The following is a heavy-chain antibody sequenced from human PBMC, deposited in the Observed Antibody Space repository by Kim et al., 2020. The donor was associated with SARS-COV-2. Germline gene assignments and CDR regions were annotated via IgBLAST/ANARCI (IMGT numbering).Heavy chain of an antibody. CDR2: IYYSGST. J-gene: IGHJ6*02. D-gene: IGHD3-22*01. CDR1: GGSISSGGYY. Sequence: TLSLTCTVSGGSISSGGYYWSWIRQHPGKGLEWIGYIYYSGSTYYNPSLKSRVTISVDTSKNQFSLKLSSVTAADTAVYDCARGTYYDDSSGYYDHRYYYYGMDVWGQGTTVTVSS. V-gene: IGHV4-31*03. CDR3: ARGTYYDDSSGYYDHRYYYYGMDV.